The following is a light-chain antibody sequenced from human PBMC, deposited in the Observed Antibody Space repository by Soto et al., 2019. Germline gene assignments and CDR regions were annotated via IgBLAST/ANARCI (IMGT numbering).Light chain of an antibody. Sequence: AIQMSQSPSSLSASVGDRVTITCRASQGIRNDLGWYQQKPGTAPKLLIFAASSLQSGVPSRFSGSGSGTDFTLTIISLQPEDFATYYCLQDYNYPYTFGQGTKVDIK. CDR3: LQDYNYPYT. J-gene: IGKJ2*01. CDR2: AAS. CDR1: QGIRND. V-gene: IGKV1-6*01.